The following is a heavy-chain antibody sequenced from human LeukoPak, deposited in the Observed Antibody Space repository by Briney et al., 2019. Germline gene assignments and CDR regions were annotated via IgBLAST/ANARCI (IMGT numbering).Heavy chain of an antibody. CDR1: GFTFSDYY. CDR2: ISSSGSTI. CDR3: ASGLRFLEWLGAFDI. V-gene: IGHV3-11*04. D-gene: IGHD3-3*01. J-gene: IGHJ3*02. Sequence: GSLRLSCAASGFTFSDYYMIWIRQAPGKGLEWVSYISSSGSTIYYADSVKGRFTISRDNAKNSLYLQMNSLRAEDTAVYYCASGLRFLEWLGAFDIWGQGTMVTVSS.